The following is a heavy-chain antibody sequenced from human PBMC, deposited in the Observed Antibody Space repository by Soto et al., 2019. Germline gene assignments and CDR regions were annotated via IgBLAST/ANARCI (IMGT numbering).Heavy chain of an antibody. CDR1: GGSISSYY. CDR3: ARDVRWSGRPNSYYFDY. J-gene: IGHJ4*02. Sequence: QVQLQESGPGLVKPSETLSLTCTVSGGSISSYYWSWIRQPAGKGLEWIGRIYTSGSTNYNPSLKSRFTMSVDTSKNQFSLKLSSVTAADTAVYYCARDVRWSGRPNSYYFDYWGQGTLVTVSS. V-gene: IGHV4-4*07. CDR2: IYTSGST. D-gene: IGHD3-3*01.